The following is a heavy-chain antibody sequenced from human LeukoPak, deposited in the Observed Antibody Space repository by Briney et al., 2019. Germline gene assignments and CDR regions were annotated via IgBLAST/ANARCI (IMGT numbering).Heavy chain of an antibody. CDR1: GFTFDDYA. D-gene: IGHD3-16*01. J-gene: IGHJ4*02. Sequence: GRSLRLSCAASGFTFDDYAMHWVRQAPGKGLEWVSGISWNSGSIGYADSVKGRFTISRDNAQNSLFLQMKSLRAEDTAVYYCARYRVITNDYFDSWGQGTLVTVSS. V-gene: IGHV3-9*01. CDR2: ISWNSGSI. CDR3: ARYRVITNDYFDS.